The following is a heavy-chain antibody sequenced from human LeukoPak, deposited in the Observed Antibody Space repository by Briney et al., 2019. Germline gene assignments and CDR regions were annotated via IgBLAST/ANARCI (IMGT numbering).Heavy chain of an antibody. CDR3: ARRGSGSHRDYFDY. J-gene: IGHJ4*02. D-gene: IGHD1-26*01. CDR1: GYTFTSYG. CDR2: ISAYNGNT. Sequence: GASVKVSCKASGYTFTSYGISWVRRAPGQGLEWMGWISAYNGNTNYAQKLQGRVTMTTDTSTSTAYMELRSLRSDDTAVYYCARRGSGSHRDYFDYWGQGTLVTVSS. V-gene: IGHV1-18*01.